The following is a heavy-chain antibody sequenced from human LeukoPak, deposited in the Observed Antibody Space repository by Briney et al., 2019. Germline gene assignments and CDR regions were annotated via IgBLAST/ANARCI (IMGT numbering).Heavy chain of an antibody. CDR1: GARVSSNSAG. V-gene: IGHV6-1*01. CDR2: TFYRSKWYN. J-gene: IGHJ6*02. CDR3: AREGNGMDV. Sequence: SQTLSLTFAISGARVSSNSAGWSWIRQSPPRGLEWLGRTFYRSKWYNDYAISVKSRITINPDTAKNQFSLQLNSVTPEDTAVYYCAREGNGMDVWGQGTTVTVSS.